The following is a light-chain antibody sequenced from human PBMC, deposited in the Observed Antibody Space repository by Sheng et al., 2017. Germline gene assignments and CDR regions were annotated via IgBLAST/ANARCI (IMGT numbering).Light chain of an antibody. J-gene: IGKJ5*01. Sequence: EIVLTQSPGTLSLSPGDRATLSCRASQSLISNSLAWYQQKPGQAPTLLISGSSRRATGIPDRFSGSGAGTEFSLTISRLEPDDFAVYYCQQYGGSPPVTFGQGTRLEIK. CDR1: QSLISNS. CDR3: QQYGGSPPVT. V-gene: IGKV3-20*01. CDR2: GSS.